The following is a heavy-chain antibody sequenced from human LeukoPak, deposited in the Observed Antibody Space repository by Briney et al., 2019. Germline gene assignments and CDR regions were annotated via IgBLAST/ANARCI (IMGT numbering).Heavy chain of an antibody. D-gene: IGHD6-13*01. Sequence: GGSLRLSCAASGFTFSSYGMHWVRQAPGKGLVWVSLLKSDGRSTSYAASVKGRFTISRDNDKNTLYLQMNSLRAEDTAVYYCATTIIAATMDVWGQGTTVTVSS. CDR2: LKSDGRST. J-gene: IGHJ6*02. CDR3: ATTIIAATMDV. CDR1: GFTFSSYG. V-gene: IGHV3-74*01.